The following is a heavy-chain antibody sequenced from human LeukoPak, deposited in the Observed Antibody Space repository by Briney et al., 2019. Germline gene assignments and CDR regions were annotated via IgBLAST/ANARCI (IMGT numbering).Heavy chain of an antibody. CDR2: INPNSGGT. Sequence: ASVKVSCKASGYTFTGYYMHWVRQPPGQGLEWMGRINPNSGGTNYAQKFQGRVTMTRDTSISTAYMELSRLRSDDTAVYYCARDGGQYYYGSGSLKLWGQGTLVTVSS. D-gene: IGHD3-10*01. CDR1: GYTFTGYY. CDR3: ARDGGQYYYGSGSLKL. V-gene: IGHV1-2*06. J-gene: IGHJ4*02.